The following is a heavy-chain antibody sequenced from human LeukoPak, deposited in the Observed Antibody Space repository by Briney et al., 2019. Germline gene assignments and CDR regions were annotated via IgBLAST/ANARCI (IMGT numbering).Heavy chain of an antibody. Sequence: SETLSLTCTVSGGSISSYYWSWIRQPPGKGLEWIGYIYYSGSTNYNPSLKSRVTISVDTSKNQFSLMLSSVTAADTAVYYCARDGEMRSFDYWGQGTLVTVSS. CDR2: IYYSGST. CDR3: ARDGEMRSFDY. J-gene: IGHJ4*02. CDR1: GGSISSYY. V-gene: IGHV4-59*01. D-gene: IGHD3-10*01.